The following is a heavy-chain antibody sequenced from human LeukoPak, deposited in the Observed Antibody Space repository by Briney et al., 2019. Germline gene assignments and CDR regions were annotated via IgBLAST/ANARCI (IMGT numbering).Heavy chain of an antibody. CDR3: AKGRSYYSDAFDY. J-gene: IGHJ4*02. Sequence: GGSLRHSCAASGFTFDDYAMHWVRQAPGKGLKWVSSISWNSGVTGYADSVKGRFTISRDNAKNSLYLQMNSLRAEDTALYYCAKGRSYYSDAFDYWGQGTLVTLSS. CDR1: GFTFDDYA. D-gene: IGHD1-26*01. CDR2: ISWNSGVT. V-gene: IGHV3-9*01.